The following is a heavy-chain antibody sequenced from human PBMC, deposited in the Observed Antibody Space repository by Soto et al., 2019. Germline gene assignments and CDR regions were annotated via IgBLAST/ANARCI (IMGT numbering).Heavy chain of an antibody. J-gene: IGHJ2*01. CDR2: INPNSGGT. Sequence: QVLLVQSGAEVKKPGASVTVSCATSGYTFTGYYIRWLRQAPGQGLEWMGWINPNSGGTHFAQKFQDWVTMTRDTSITTAYMDLSGLKSDDTAVYYCARGAQRIAVAGTDWYFDLWGRGTLVTVSS. V-gene: IGHV1-2*04. D-gene: IGHD6-19*01. CDR3: ARGAQRIAVAGTDWYFDL. CDR1: GYTFTGYY.